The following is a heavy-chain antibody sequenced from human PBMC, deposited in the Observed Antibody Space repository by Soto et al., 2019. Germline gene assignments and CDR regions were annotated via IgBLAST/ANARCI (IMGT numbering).Heavy chain of an antibody. Sequence: PGGSLRLSCAASGFIFSSYDVHWVRQAPGKGLEWVSVITTTGDTYYAASVKGRFTISRENAENSLYLQMNSLRAEDAAVYYCVNVLGVVPPHYYGMDVWGQGTTVTVSS. CDR1: GFIFSSYD. J-gene: IGHJ6*02. CDR3: VNVLGVVPPHYYGMDV. D-gene: IGHD3-3*01. V-gene: IGHV3-13*01. CDR2: ITTTGDT.